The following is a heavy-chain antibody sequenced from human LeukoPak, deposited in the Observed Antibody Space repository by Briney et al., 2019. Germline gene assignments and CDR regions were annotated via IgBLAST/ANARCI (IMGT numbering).Heavy chain of an antibody. V-gene: IGHV1-8*01. CDR1: GYTFTSYD. D-gene: IGHD2-8*01. J-gene: IGHJ6*03. Sequence: ASVKVSCKASGYTFTSYDINWVRQATGQGLEWMGWMNPNSGNTGYAQKSQGRVTMTRNTSISTAYMELSSLRSEDTAVYYCARGLEDIVLMVYAHYYYYYYMDVWGKGTTVTVSS. CDR2: MNPNSGNT. CDR3: ARGLEDIVLMVYAHYYYYYYMDV.